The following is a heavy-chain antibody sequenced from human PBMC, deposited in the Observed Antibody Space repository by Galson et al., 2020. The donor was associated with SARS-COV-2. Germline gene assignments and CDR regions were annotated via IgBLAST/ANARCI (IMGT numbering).Heavy chain of an antibody. D-gene: IGHD3-22*01. CDR1: GYTFTKYN. CDR2: INPSGGTT. J-gene: IGHJ4*02. CDR3: VREGYDDTSGSFDY. V-gene: IGHV1-46*01. Sequence: ASVKVSCKTSGYTFTKYNIHWMRQAPGQGLEWMGMINPSGGTTTYAHQFRGRVTMTRDTSTSTVYMELSRLRSEDTAVHYCVREGYDDTSGSFDYWGQGTLVTVSS.